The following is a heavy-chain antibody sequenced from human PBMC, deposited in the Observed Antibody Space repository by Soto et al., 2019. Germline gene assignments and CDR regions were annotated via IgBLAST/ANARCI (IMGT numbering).Heavy chain of an antibody. Sequence: QITLKESGPPLVKPTQTLTLTCTFPGFSFSSIGEGVGWIRQPPGKALEWLALIYWHDDKRYSPSLKSRLTITKDTSKNQVVLTMTNMDPVDTATYYCVQSRCGGDCLQSYSSHSYYGLDVWGQGTTVTVSS. CDR2: IYWHDDK. V-gene: IGHV2-5*01. D-gene: IGHD2-21*02. J-gene: IGHJ6*02. CDR1: GFSFSSIGEG. CDR3: VQSRCGGDCLQSYSSHSYYGLDV.